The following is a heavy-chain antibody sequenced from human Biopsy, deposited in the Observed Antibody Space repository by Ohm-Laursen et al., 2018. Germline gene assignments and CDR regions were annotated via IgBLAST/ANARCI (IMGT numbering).Heavy chain of an antibody. V-gene: IGHV4-59*01. D-gene: IGHD2/OR15-2a*01. J-gene: IGHJ6*02. Sequence: GTLSLTWTVSGGSISSYYWNWIRQPPGKGLEWIGYIYYSGTTDYSPSLKSRVTISIDKSKNQFSLRLNSVTAADTAVYYCARATNSTGWPYYYFYGMDVWGQGTTVTVSS. CDR2: IYYSGTT. CDR1: GGSISSYY. CDR3: ARATNSTGWPYYYFYGMDV.